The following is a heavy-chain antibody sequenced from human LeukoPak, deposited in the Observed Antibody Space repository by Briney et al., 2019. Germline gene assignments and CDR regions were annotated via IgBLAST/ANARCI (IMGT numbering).Heavy chain of an antibody. CDR1: GFTFSSYA. V-gene: IGHV3-23*01. D-gene: IGHD4-17*01. CDR3: AKQLIVLYGDPTGGDY. Sequence: GGSLRLSCAASGFTFSSYAMSWVRQAPGKGLEWVSAISGSGGSTYYADSVKGRFTISRDNSKNTLYLQMNSLRAEDTAVYYCAKQLIVLYGDPTGGDYWGQGTLVTVSS. CDR2: ISGSGGST. J-gene: IGHJ4*02.